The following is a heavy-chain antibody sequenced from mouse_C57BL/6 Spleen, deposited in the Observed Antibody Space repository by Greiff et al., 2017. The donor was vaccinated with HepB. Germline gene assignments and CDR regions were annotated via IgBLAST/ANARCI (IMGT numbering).Heavy chain of an antibody. CDR2: ISSGGRYT. V-gene: IGHV5-6*01. J-gene: IGHJ3*01. D-gene: IGHD2-4*01. CDR3: ARGRYDYPSFAY. CDR1: GFTFSSYG. Sequence: EVKLVESGGDLVKPGGSLKLSCAASGFTFSSYGMSWVRQTPDKRLEWVATISSGGRYTYYPDSVKGRFTISRDNAKNTLYLQMSSLKSEDTAMYYCARGRYDYPSFAYWGQGTLVTVSA.